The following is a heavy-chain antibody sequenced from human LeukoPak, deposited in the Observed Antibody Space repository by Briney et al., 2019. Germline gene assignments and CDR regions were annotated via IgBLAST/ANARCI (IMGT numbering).Heavy chain of an antibody. J-gene: IGHJ4*02. CDR1: GYRFTNYW. CDR3: ARASRDGYNQNFDH. V-gene: IGHV5-51*01. Sequence: GESLKISCKGSGYRFTNYWIGWVRQMPGKGLEWMGIIYPGDSDTRYDPSFQGQVTISADSSTSTAYLQWSSLRASDTDMYYCARASRDGYNQNFDHWGQGTLVTVSS. CDR2: IYPGDSDT. D-gene: IGHD5-24*01.